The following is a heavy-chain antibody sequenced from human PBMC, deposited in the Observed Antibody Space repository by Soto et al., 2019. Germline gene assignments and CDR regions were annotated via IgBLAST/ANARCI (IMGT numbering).Heavy chain of an antibody. D-gene: IGHD5-18*01. J-gene: IGHJ4*02. CDR1: GFTFSSYG. V-gene: IGHV3-30*18. Sequence: PGGSLRLSCAASGFTFSSYGMHWVRQAPGKGLEWVAVISYDGSNKYYADSVKGRFTISRDNSKNTLYLQMNSLRAEDMALYYCAKDPGWLWPNYWGQGTLVTVSS. CDR3: AKDPGWLWPNY. CDR2: ISYDGSNK.